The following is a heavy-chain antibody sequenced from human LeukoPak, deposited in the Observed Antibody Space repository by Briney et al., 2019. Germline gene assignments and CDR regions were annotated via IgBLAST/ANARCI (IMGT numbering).Heavy chain of an antibody. Sequence: LETLSLTSAVYGGSFSGYYWSWIRQPPGKGLEWIGEINHSGSTNYNPSLKSRVTISVDTSKNQFSLKLSSVTAADTAVYYCARGGGYNWFDPWGQGTLVTVSS. CDR1: GGSFSGYY. CDR3: ARGGGYNWFDP. D-gene: IGHD3-10*01. V-gene: IGHV4-34*01. CDR2: INHSGST. J-gene: IGHJ5*02.